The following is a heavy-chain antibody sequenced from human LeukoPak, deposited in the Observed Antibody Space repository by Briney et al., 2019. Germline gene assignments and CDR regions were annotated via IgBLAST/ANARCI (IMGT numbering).Heavy chain of an antibody. Sequence: ASVKVSCKASGYTFTSYYMHWVRQARGQGLEGMGIINPSGGSTSYAQKFKGRVTMTRDTSTSTVYMELSSLRSEDTAVYYCSRDQYCSGGSCYLAYFDYWGQGTLVTVSS. V-gene: IGHV1-46*01. CDR3: SRDQYCSGGSCYLAYFDY. CDR1: GYTFTSYY. D-gene: IGHD2-15*01. J-gene: IGHJ4*02. CDR2: INPSGGST.